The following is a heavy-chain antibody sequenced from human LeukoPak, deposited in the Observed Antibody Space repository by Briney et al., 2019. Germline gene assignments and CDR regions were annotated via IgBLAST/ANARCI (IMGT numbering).Heavy chain of an antibody. CDR2: INPYNGGT. CDR3: ARDRWFGELDILGY. V-gene: IGHV1-2*02. CDR1: GYTFTDYY. Sequence: ASVKVSCKASGYTFTDYYVHWVRQAPGQGLEWMGWINPYNGGTNYAQNLQGRVTMTSDTSISTAYMELSRLRSDDTAIYYCARDRWFGELDILGYWGHGTLVTVSS. J-gene: IGHJ4*01. D-gene: IGHD3-10*01.